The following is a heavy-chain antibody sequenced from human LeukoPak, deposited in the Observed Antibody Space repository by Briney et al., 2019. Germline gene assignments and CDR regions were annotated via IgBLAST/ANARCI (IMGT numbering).Heavy chain of an antibody. CDR1: GFPFSSYA. V-gene: IGHV3-23*01. Sequence: PGGPLRPSCAASGFPFSSYAMSWVRHALGKGLEWVSAISGSGGSTYYADSVKGRSTISRDNSKNTLYLQMNSLRAEDTAVYYCAKGGRYDSSGYYFDYWGQGTLVTVSS. J-gene: IGHJ4*02. D-gene: IGHD3-22*01. CDR2: ISGSGGST. CDR3: AKGGRYDSSGYYFDY.